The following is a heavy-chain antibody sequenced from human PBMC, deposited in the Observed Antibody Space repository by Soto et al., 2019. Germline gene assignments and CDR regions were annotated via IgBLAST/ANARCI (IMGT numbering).Heavy chain of an antibody. J-gene: IGHJ6*02. V-gene: IGHV4-34*01. Sequence: SETLSLTCAVHGGSFSGYYWSWIRQPPGKGLEWIGEINHSGSTNYNPSLKSRVTISVDTSKNQFSLKLSSVTAADTAVYYCARGRGYYYYGMDVWGQGTTVTVSS. CDR1: GGSFSGYY. CDR2: INHSGST. CDR3: ARGRGYYYYGMDV.